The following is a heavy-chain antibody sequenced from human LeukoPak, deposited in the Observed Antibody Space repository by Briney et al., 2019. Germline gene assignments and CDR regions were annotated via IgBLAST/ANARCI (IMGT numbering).Heavy chain of an antibody. J-gene: IGHJ5*02. CDR3: ARGPNWFDP. Sequence: GGSLRLSCAASGFTFSSYSMNWVRQAPGKGLEWVSYISSSSSTIYYADSVKGRFTISRDNAKNSLYLQMNSLRAEDTAVYYCARGPNWFDPWGQGTLVTVSS. V-gene: IGHV3-48*01. CDR1: GFTFSSYS. CDR2: ISSSSSTI.